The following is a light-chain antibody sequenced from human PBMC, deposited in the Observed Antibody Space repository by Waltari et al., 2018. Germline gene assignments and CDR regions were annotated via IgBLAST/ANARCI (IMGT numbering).Light chain of an antibody. J-gene: IGLJ3*02. CDR1: SGSVSTSYY. CDR2: STN. CDR3: VLYMGRGIAV. V-gene: IGLV8-61*01. Sequence: QTVVTQEPSFSVSPGGTDTLTCGLNSGSVSTSYYPSWYQQTPGQAPRTLIYSTNSRSAGVPDRFSGSILGNKAALTITGAQADDESDYYCVLYMGRGIAVFGGGTKLTVV.